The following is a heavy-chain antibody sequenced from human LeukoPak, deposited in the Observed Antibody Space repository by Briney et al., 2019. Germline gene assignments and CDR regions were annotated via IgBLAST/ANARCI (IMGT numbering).Heavy chain of an antibody. Sequence: GGSLRLSCSASGFTFSSYAMHWVRQAPGKGLEYVSAISSNGGSTYYADSVKGRFTISRDNSKNTLYLQMSSLRAEDTAVYYCVKDPPAWELRWYYFDYWGQGTLVTVSS. V-gene: IGHV3-64D*06. CDR2: ISSNGGST. CDR1: GFTFSSYA. CDR3: VKDPPAWELRWYYFDY. J-gene: IGHJ4*02. D-gene: IGHD1-26*01.